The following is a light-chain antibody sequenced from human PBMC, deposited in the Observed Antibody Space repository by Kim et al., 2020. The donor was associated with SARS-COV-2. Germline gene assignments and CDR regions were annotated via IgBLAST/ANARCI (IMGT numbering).Light chain of an antibody. Sequence: QSVLTQPPSVSAAPGQKVTISCSGSSSNIGNNYVSWYQQFPGTAPKLLIYDNDKRPSGIPDRFSGSKSGTSASLAITGLQAEDEADYYCQSYDSSLSGWVFGGGTQLTVL. V-gene: IGLV1-51*01. CDR1: SSNIGNNY. J-gene: IGLJ3*02. CDR2: DND. CDR3: QSYDSSLSGWV.